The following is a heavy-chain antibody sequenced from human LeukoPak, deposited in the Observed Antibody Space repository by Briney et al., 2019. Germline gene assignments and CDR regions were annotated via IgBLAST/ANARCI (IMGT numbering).Heavy chain of an antibody. D-gene: IGHD3-16*01. CDR1: GESFSDSY. V-gene: IGHV4-34*01. Sequence: SSDTLSLTCAVYGESFSDSYWSWIRQSPEKGLEWIGEINNSGSTSYNPSLNSRVIMSVDRSKNQFSLRLTSVTAADTAVYYCARGRYGPRLGNWGQGTLVTVSS. CDR3: ARGRYGPRLGN. J-gene: IGHJ4*02. CDR2: INNSGST.